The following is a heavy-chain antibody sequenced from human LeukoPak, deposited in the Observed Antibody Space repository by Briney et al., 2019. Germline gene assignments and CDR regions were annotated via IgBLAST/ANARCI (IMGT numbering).Heavy chain of an antibody. CDR1: GGSISSYY. CDR2: IYYSGST. V-gene: IGHV4-59*08. CDR3: ARSYYYDSSGYYFAFDI. J-gene: IGHJ3*02. Sequence: SETLSLTCTVSGGSISSYYWSWIRQPPGKGLEWIGYIYYSGSTYYNPSLKSRVTISVDTSKNQFSLKLSSVTAADTAVYYCARSYYYDSSGYYFAFDIWGQGTMVTVSS. D-gene: IGHD3-22*01.